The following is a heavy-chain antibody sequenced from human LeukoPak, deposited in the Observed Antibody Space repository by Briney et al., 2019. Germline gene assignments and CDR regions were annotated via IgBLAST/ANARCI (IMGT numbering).Heavy chain of an antibody. Sequence: SETLSLTCTVSGGSISSYYWSWIRQPPGKGLEWIGYIYYSGSTNYDPSLKSRVTISVDTSKNQFPLKLSSVTAADTAVYYCARGVTRFDPWGQGTLVTVSS. V-gene: IGHV4-59*01. J-gene: IGHJ5*02. CDR3: ARGVTRFDP. CDR1: GGSISSYY. D-gene: IGHD2-21*02. CDR2: IYYSGST.